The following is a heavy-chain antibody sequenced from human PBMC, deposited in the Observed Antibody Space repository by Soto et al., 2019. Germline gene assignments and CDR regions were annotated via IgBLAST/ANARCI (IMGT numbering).Heavy chain of an antibody. CDR2: IIPMLGMS. V-gene: IGHV1-69*02. CDR1: GDTFSRFT. CDR3: XXXXXXXXXXFDS. J-gene: IGHJ4*02. Sequence: QVQLVQSGAEVTKPGSSVTVSCTASGDTFSRFTLSWVRQAPGQGLKWMGRIIPMLGMSNSALKFQGRVTITADXSTNXXYMXXXXXXXXXXXXXXXXXXXXXXXXXFDSWGQGTLVTVSS.